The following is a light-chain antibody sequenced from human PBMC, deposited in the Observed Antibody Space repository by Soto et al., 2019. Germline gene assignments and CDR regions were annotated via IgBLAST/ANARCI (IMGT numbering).Light chain of an antibody. J-gene: IGLJ3*02. CDR1: SSDVGGYNY. Sequence: QSALTQPPSASGSPGQSVTISCTGTSSDVGGYNYVSWYQQHPGKAPKLMISDVSKRPSGVPDRFSGSKSGNTASLTVSGLQAEDEADYYCSSYAGSNNLVFGGGTKLTVL. V-gene: IGLV2-8*01. CDR3: SSYAGSNNLV. CDR2: DVS.